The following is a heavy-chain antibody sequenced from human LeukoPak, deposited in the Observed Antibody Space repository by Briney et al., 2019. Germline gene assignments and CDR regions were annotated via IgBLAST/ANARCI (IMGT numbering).Heavy chain of an antibody. CDR1: GGSFSGYY. CDR3: ARGYFVGWYWYFDL. V-gene: IGHV4-34*01. J-gene: IGHJ2*01. Sequence: SETLSLTCAVYGGSFSGYYWSWIRQPPGKGLEWIGEINHSGSTNYNPSLKSRVTISVDTSKNQFSLKLSSVTAADTAVYYCARGYFVGWYWYFDLWGRGTLVTVSS. CDR2: INHSGST. D-gene: IGHD3-9*01.